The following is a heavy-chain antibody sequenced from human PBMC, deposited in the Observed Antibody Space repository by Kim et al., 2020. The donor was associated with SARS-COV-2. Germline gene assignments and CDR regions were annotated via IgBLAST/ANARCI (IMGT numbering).Heavy chain of an antibody. CDR1: GGSISSYY. J-gene: IGHJ4*02. CDR3: ARAGSYYDYVWGSYRYGLIDY. D-gene: IGHD3-16*02. CDR2: IYYSGST. Sequence: SETLSLTCTVSGGSISSYYWSWIRQPPGKGLEWIGYIYYSGSTNYNPSLKSRVTISVDTSKNQFSLKLSSVTAADTAVYYCARAGSYYDYVWGSYRYGLIDYWGQGTLVTVSS. V-gene: IGHV4-59*01.